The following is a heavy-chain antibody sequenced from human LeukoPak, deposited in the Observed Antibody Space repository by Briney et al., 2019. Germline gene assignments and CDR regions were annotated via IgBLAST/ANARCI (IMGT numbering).Heavy chain of an antibody. CDR2: ISGSGGST. D-gene: IGHD3-10*01. V-gene: IGHV3-23*01. CDR3: AREVEKVPPTMGTYYYYYMDV. Sequence: GGSLRLSCAASGFTFSSYAMSWVRQAPGKGLEWVSAISGSGGSTYYADSVKGRFTISRDNSKNTLYLQMNTLRAEDTAVYYCAREVEKVPPTMGTYYYYYMDVWGKGTSVTVSS. J-gene: IGHJ6*03. CDR1: GFTFSSYA.